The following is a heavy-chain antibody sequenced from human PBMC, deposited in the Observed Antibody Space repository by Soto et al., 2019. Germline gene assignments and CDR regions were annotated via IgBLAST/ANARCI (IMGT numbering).Heavy chain of an antibody. CDR1: CDTVTGYG. CDR2: ISSYNAKT. V-gene: IGHV1-18*01. J-gene: IGHJ4*02. CDR3: ATGGGQRYGEFDF. Sequence: QVQLVQSGAEVKKPGASVKVSCKASCDTVTGYGVTWVRQAPGQGLEWMGWISSYNAKTRYAQKFQGRVSMTTDTSTNTVNMELRRLTSDDTAVYYCATGGGQRYGEFDFWGQGTLVIVSA. D-gene: IGHD1-26*01.